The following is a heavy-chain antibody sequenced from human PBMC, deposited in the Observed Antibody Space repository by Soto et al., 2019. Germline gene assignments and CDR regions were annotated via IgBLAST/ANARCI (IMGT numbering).Heavy chain of an antibody. J-gene: IGHJ4*02. CDR1: GFNFSSYG. D-gene: IGHD2-15*01. V-gene: IGHV3-33*01. CDR2: IWNDGSNE. CDR3: ASDENDSGGYSDS. Sequence: GWSLRLSCEASGFNFSSYGIHWVRQAPGKGLEWVAIIWNDGSNEYYADSVKGRFTISRDNSKNTVYLQVSKLRAEDTAVYFCASDENDSGGYSDSCGQVTLV.